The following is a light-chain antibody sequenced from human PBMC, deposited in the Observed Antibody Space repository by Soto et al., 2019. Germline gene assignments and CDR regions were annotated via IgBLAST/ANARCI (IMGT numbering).Light chain of an antibody. Sequence: QSALTQPASVSGSPGQSITISCTGTSSDVGGYNYVSWYQQYPGKAPKLMIYEVSNRPSGVSNRFSGSKSGNTASLTISGLPAEDEAHYYCTSYTISTTVVFGGGTKLTVL. J-gene: IGLJ2*01. V-gene: IGLV2-14*01. CDR3: TSYTISTTVV. CDR2: EVS. CDR1: SSDVGGYNY.